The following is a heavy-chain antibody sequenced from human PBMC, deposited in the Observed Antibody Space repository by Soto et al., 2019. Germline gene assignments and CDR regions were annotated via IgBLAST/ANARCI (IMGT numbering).Heavy chain of an antibody. D-gene: IGHD6-19*01. CDR3: ARGPRAIAVAFAYYYGMDV. Sequence: SETLCITCAFYGGSFSGYYWSWIRQPPGNGLEWIGEINHSGSTNYNPSLKSRVTISVDTSKNQFSLKLSSVTAADTAVYYCARGPRAIAVAFAYYYGMDVWGQGTPVTVSS. CDR2: INHSGST. V-gene: IGHV4-34*01. J-gene: IGHJ6*01. CDR1: GGSFSGYY.